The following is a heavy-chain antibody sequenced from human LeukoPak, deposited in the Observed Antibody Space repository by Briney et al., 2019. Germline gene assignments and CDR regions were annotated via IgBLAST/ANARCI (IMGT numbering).Heavy chain of an antibody. Sequence: GASVKVSCKASGYTFTSYYMHWVRQAPGQGLEWMGIINPSGGSTSYAQKFQGRVTMTTDTSTSTAYMELRSLRSDDTAVYYCARVAEQHLDYYFDYWGQETLVTVSS. J-gene: IGHJ4*02. CDR3: ARVAEQHLDYYFDY. CDR2: INPSGGST. D-gene: IGHD1-1*01. V-gene: IGHV1-46*01. CDR1: GYTFTSYY.